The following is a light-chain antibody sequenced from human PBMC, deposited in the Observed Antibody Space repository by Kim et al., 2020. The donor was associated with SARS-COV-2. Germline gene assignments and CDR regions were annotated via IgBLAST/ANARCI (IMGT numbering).Light chain of an antibody. CDR3: QQYNSYWT. Sequence: DIQMTQSPSTLSTSVGDRVTITWRASESISSWLAWYQQKPGKAPKLLIYKASSLEIGVPSRFSGSGSGTEFTLTISSLQPDDFATYYCQQYNSYWTFGQGTKVYIK. V-gene: IGKV1-5*03. J-gene: IGKJ1*01. CDR1: ESISSW. CDR2: KAS.